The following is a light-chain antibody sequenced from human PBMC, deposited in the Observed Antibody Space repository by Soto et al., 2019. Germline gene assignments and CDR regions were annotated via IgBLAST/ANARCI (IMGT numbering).Light chain of an antibody. CDR1: QSVKSN. CDR2: GAS. J-gene: IGKJ1*01. Sequence: EIVLTQSPATLSVSPGERVTLSCMASQSVKSNLAWYQQRPGQAPRLLIYGASTRATDIPARFSGSGSGTEFTLTISSLQSEDFAVYYCQQYNNWPPWTFGQGTKVDIK. CDR3: QQYNNWPPWT. V-gene: IGKV3-15*01.